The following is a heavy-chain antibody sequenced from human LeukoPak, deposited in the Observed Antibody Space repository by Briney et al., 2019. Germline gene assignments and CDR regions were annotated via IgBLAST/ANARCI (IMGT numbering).Heavy chain of an antibody. Sequence: PSETLSLTCAVCDGSFSGYYWSWIRQPPGKGLEWIGEINHSGSTNYNPSLKSRVTISVDTSKNQFSLKLSSVTAADTAVYYCARYSGYYLSYFDSWGQGTLVTVSS. CDR1: DGSFSGYY. D-gene: IGHD3-22*01. J-gene: IGHJ4*02. CDR2: INHSGST. V-gene: IGHV4-34*01. CDR3: ARYSGYYLSYFDS.